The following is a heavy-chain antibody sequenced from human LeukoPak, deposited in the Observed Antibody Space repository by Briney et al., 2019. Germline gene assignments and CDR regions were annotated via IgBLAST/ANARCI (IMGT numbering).Heavy chain of an antibody. CDR3: ARDMHNYYFDF. Sequence: GRPLRLSCAASGFTFGNVGMRWVRQAPGKGLEGVAFIWYDGSRTYYAHSVRGRFTVSRDNSKNTLFLQMDSLTAEDAAVYYCARDMHNYYFDFCGQGPLLRVPS. CDR2: IWYDGSRT. V-gene: IGHV3-33*01. J-gene: IGHJ4*02. D-gene: IGHD2-2*01. CDR1: GFTFGNVG.